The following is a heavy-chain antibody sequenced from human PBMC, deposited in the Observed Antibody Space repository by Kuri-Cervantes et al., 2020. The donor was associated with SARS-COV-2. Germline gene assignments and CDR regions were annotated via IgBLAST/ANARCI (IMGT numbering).Heavy chain of an antibody. V-gene: IGHV3-30-3*01. D-gene: IGHD3-3*01. J-gene: IGHJ4*02. CDR2: IPYDGSNK. CDR1: GCTFSSYA. Sequence: HPCAASGCTFSSYAMHWVRQAPGKGLEWVAVIPYDGSNKYYADSVKGRFTISRDNSKNTLYLQMNSLRAEDTAVYYCAREWAMIFGVVYDYWGQGTLVTVSS. CDR3: AREWAMIFGVVYDY.